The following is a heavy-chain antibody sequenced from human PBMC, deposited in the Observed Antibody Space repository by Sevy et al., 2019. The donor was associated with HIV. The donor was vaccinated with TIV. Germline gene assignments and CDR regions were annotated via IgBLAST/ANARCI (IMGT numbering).Heavy chain of an antibody. CDR3: VRESTYSSSWSRVWFDP. CDR1: GYTFAGYC. CDR2: INPNSGVT. D-gene: IGHD6-13*01. J-gene: IGHJ5*02. V-gene: IGHV1-2*02. Sequence: ASVKVSCKASGYTFAGYCMHWVRQAPGEGLEWMGWINPNSGVTKYAQKFQGTVTMTRNTSISTAYMELSRLRSDDRAVYFCVRESTYSSSWSRVWFDPWGQGTLVTVSS.